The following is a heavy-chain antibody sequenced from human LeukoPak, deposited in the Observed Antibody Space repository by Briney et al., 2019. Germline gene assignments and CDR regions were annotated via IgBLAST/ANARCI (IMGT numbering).Heavy chain of an antibody. J-gene: IGHJ5*02. CDR2: IDYSGGSS. CDR3: AKGLRYSNKWYSWFDP. Sequence: GGSLRLSCAASGFTLSSYEMSWIRQAPGKGLEWVSSIDYSGGSSYYADSVKGRFTISRDNSKNTLYLQMSNLRVEDTATYYCAKGLRYSNKWYSWFDPWGQGTPVTVSS. D-gene: IGHD5-12*01. CDR1: GFTLSSYE. V-gene: IGHV3-23*01.